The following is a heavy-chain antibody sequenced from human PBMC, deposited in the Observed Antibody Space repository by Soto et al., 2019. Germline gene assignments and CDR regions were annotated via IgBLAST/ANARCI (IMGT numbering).Heavy chain of an antibody. CDR2: INPNSGGT. V-gene: IGHV1-2*04. Sequence: GASVKVSCKASGYTFTGYYMHWVRQAPGQGLEWMGWINPNSGGTNYAQKFQGWVTMTRDTSISTAYMELSRLRSDDTAVYYCARDGSSSWFQNNNWFDPWGQGTLVTVSS. CDR1: GYTFTGYY. CDR3: ARDGSSSWFQNNNWFDP. D-gene: IGHD6-13*01. J-gene: IGHJ5*02.